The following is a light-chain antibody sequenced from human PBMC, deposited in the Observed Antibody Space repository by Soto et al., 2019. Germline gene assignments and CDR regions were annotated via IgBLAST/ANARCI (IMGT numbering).Light chain of an antibody. V-gene: IGKV1D-13*01. CDR3: QQFNNYPPSIT. CDR1: QGISSA. CDR2: DAS. Sequence: AIRLTQSPSSLSASVGDRVTITCRASQGISSALAWYQQKPGKAPKLLIYDASSLESGVPSRFSGSGSGTDFTLTISSLQPEDFATYYCQQFNNYPPSITFAQGTRLAIK. J-gene: IGKJ5*01.